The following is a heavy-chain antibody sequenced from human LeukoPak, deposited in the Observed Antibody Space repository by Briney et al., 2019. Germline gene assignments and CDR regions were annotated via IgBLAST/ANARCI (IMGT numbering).Heavy chain of an antibody. J-gene: IGHJ4*02. CDR3: ASFSIAVAGIDALFDY. CDR2: IYYSGST. V-gene: IGHV4-39*01. Sequence: MPSETLSLTCTVSGGSISSSSYYWGWIRQPPGKGLEWIGSIYYSGSTYYNPSLKSRVTISVDTSKNQFSLKLSPVTAADTAVYYCASFSIAVAGIDALFDYWGQGTLVTVSS. D-gene: IGHD6-19*01. CDR1: GGSISSSSYY.